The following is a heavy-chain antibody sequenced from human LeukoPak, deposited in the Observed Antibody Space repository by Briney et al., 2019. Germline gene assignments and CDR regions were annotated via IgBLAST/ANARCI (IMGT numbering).Heavy chain of an antibody. Sequence: SETLSLTCTVSGGSISSGSYYWSWIRQPAGKGLEWIGRIYTSGSTNYNPSLKSRVTISVDTSKNQFSLKLSSVTAADTAVYYCARLAGTGGYFDYWGQGTLVTVSS. D-gene: IGHD6-19*01. CDR3: ARLAGTGGYFDY. CDR2: IYTSGST. J-gene: IGHJ4*02. CDR1: GGSISSGSYY. V-gene: IGHV4-61*02.